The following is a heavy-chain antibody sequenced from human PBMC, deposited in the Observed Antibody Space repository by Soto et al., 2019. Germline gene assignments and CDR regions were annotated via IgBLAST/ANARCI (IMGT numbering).Heavy chain of an antibody. V-gene: IGHV3-72*01. CDR3: VRTSHYGSGSWNFDF. CDR2: TRNKANGSST. Sequence: EVQLVESGGGLVQPGGSLRLSCAASGFTLSDHYMDWVRQAPGRGLEWVGRTRNKANGSSTEYAAAVKGRFIVSSDDSLNSLYLQLHSLKTEDTAVYYCVRTSHYGSGSWNFDFWGQGTLVTVSS. D-gene: IGHD3-10*01. CDR1: GFTLSDHY. J-gene: IGHJ4*02.